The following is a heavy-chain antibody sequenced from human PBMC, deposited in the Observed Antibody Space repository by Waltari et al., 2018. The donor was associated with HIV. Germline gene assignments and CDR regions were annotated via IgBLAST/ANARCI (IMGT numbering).Heavy chain of an antibody. D-gene: IGHD1-1*01. CDR2: IWFDSSNK. V-gene: IGHV3-33*08. Sequence: QVQLVESGGGVVQPGRSLRLSCAASGFAFSTFCMHWVRQAPGKGLEWVGVIWFDSSNKYYGDSVKGRFTISRDNSKKTVYLQMNSLRGEDTAVYYCARLTREGYNGGFDYWGQGTLVTVSS. CDR3: ARLTREGYNGGFDY. CDR1: GFAFSTFC. J-gene: IGHJ4*02.